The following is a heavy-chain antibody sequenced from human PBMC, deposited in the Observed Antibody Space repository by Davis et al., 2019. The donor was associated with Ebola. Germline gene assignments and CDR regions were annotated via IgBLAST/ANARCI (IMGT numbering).Heavy chain of an antibody. J-gene: IGHJ4*02. V-gene: IGHV1-8*01. CDR3: ARAPTWSQINYYCFDY. D-gene: IGHD3-10*01. CDR1: VYTFTSYE. Sequence: ASVTVSCKASVYTFTSYEINWVRQATGQGFEWMGWMNPNSGNTGYAQKFQGRVTMTRNTSISTAYMEVSSLRSEDTAVYYCARAPTWSQINYYCFDYWGQGTLVTVSS. CDR2: MNPNSGNT.